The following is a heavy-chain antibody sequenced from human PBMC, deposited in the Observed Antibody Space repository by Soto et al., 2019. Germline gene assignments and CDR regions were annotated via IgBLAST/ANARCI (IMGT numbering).Heavy chain of an antibody. Sequence: QVQLVQSGAEVKKPGSSVKVSCKASGGTFSSYAISWVRQAPGQGLEWMGGIIPIFCTANYAQKFQGRVTITADESTSTAYMELSSLRSEDTAVYYCARDIVVVPASSHNYYYYGMDFWGQGTTVTVSS. CDR2: IIPIFCTA. J-gene: IGHJ6*02. V-gene: IGHV1-69*01. CDR3: ARDIVVVPASSHNYYYYGMDF. D-gene: IGHD2-2*01. CDR1: GGTFSSYA.